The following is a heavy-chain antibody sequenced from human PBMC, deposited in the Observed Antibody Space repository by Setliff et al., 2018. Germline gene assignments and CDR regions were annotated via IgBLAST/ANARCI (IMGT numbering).Heavy chain of an antibody. V-gene: IGHV4-39*07. Sequence: NPSETLSLTCTVSGDSISSSTYHWGWIRQSPGKGLEWIGNIYYNGNTNKNPSLKSRVTISVDTSRDQFSLRLSSVTAADTAVYYCARGRMRGSCSGPSCTYDPFDIWGQGTPVTVS. J-gene: IGHJ3*02. CDR2: IYYNGNT. CDR1: GDSISSSTYH. CDR3: ARGRMRGSCSGPSCTYDPFDI. D-gene: IGHD2-2*01.